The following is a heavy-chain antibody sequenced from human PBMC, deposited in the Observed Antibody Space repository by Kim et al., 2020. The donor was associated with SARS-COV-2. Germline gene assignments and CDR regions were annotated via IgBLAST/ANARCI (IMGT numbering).Heavy chain of an antibody. CDR3: AKDFRDGCSGVNCYSYYYYFYALDV. D-gene: IGHD2-15*01. CDR2: ISWNSGNI. Sequence: GGSLRLSCAASGFGFEHFAMHWVRQAPGKGLEWVAGISWNSGNIGYADSVKGRFTISRDNAESSLYLQMNSLRPEDTALYYCAKDFRDGCSGVNCYSYYYYFYALDVWGQGTTVTVSS. CDR1: GFGFEHFA. V-gene: IGHV3-9*01. J-gene: IGHJ6*02.